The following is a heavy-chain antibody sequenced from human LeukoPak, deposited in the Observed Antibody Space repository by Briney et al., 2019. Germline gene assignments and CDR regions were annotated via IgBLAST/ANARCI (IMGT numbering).Heavy chain of an antibody. CDR3: ASSGHTSWVGFYYYYMDV. V-gene: IGHV4-59*01. CDR2: IYYSGST. CDR1: GGSISSYY. J-gene: IGHJ6*03. D-gene: IGHD5-12*01. Sequence: SETLSLTCTVSGGSISSYYWSWIRQPPGKGLEWIGYIYYSGSTNYNPSLKSRVTISVHTSKNQFSLKLSSVTAADTAVYYCASSGHTSWVGFYYYYMDVWGKGTTVTVSS.